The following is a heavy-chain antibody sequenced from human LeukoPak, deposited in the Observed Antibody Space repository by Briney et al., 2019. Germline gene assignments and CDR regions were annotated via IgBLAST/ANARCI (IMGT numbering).Heavy chain of an antibody. V-gene: IGHV3-9*01. CDR2: ISWNRGSI. J-gene: IGHJ6*03. CDR1: GFTFGDYA. Sequence: GGSLRLSCAASGFTFGDYAMHWVRQAPGKGLEWVSGISWNRGSIGYADSVKGRFPISRDNAKTSLYMQMNSLRAEDPALYCCAKDEFRYFSSGMDVWGKGTTVTVSS. D-gene: IGHD2-2*01. CDR3: AKDEFRYFSSGMDV.